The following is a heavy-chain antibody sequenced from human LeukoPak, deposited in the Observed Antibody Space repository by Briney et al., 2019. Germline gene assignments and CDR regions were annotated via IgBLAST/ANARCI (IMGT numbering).Heavy chain of an antibody. CDR1: GFTFDDYG. CDR2: ITSSSSYF. D-gene: IGHD5-18*01. V-gene: IGHV3-21*01. J-gene: IGHJ4*02. Sequence: GGSLRLSCAASGFTFDDYGMSWVRQAPGKGLEWVSSITSSSSYFYYADSLKGRFTISRDNAKNSVYLQMNSLRAEDTAVYYCARVRGIYSYGHPYYFDYWGQGTLVTVSS. CDR3: ARVRGIYSYGHPYYFDY.